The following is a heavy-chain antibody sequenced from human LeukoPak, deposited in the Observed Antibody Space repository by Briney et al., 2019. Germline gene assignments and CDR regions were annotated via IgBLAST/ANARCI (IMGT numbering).Heavy chain of an antibody. CDR2: INPDGTTT. Sequence: GGSLRLSCAVSGFPFSNYWIHWVRQAPGKGLVWLSQINPDGTTTTYADAVKGRFTVSRDNAKNTLYLQMNSLRAEDTAVYYCARDLELAYYDSSGYDYWGQGTLVTVSS. V-gene: IGHV3-74*01. CDR3: ARDLELAYYDSSGYDY. J-gene: IGHJ4*02. CDR1: GFPFSNYW. D-gene: IGHD3-22*01.